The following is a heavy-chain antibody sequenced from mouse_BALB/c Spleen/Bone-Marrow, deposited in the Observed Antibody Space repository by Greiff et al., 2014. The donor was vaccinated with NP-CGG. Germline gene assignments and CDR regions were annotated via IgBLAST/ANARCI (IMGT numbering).Heavy chain of an antibody. CDR1: GYTFTSYT. V-gene: IGHV1-4*01. CDR2: INPSSGYT. J-gene: IGHJ3*01. Sequence: VQLQQSGAELARPGASVKMSCKASGYTFTSYTMHWVKQRPGQGLEWIGYINPSSGYTNYNQKFKDKATLTADKSSSTAYMQLSSLTSEDSAFYYGAREFYGKPFAYWGQGTLVTVSA. D-gene: IGHD2-1*01. CDR3: AREFYGKPFAY.